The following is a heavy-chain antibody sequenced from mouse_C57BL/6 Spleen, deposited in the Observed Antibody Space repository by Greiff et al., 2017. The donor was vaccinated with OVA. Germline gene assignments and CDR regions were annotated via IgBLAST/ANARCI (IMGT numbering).Heavy chain of an antibody. J-gene: IGHJ1*03. CDR2: INPNNGGT. D-gene: IGHD4-1*01. CDR1: GYTFTDYN. Sequence: VQLQQSGPELVKPGASVEIPCKASGYTFTDYNMDWVKQSHGKSLEWIGDINPNNGGTIYNQKFKGKATLTVDKSSSTAYMELRSLTSEDTAVYYCARSKTGWYFDVWGTGTTVTVSS. CDR3: ARSKTGWYFDV. V-gene: IGHV1-18*01.